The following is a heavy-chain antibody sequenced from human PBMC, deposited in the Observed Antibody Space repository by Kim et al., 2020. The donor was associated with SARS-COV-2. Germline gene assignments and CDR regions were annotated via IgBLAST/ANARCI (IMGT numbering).Heavy chain of an antibody. V-gene: IGHV3-64D*09. CDR2: ISSYGGST. J-gene: IGHJ4*02. Sequence: GGSLRLSCSASGFTFSNYAMHWVRQAPGKGLDYVSAISSYGGSTYYADSVKGRFTISRDNSKNTLSLQMSSLRAEDTAIYYCVRGLSVATSYFDYWGQGTLVTVSS. CDR1: GFTFSNYA. CDR3: VRGLSVATSYFDY. D-gene: IGHD5-12*01.